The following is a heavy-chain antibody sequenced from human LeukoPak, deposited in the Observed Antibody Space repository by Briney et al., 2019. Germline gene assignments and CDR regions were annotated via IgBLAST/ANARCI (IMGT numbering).Heavy chain of an antibody. D-gene: IGHD3-16*01. CDR1: GFDFNYYD. V-gene: IGHV3-21*01. Sequence: GGSLRLSCVASGFDFNYYDMNWVRQAPGKGLEWVSSISSSSSYIYFADPTKGRFTISRDNANSSVFLQMNSLRPEDTAVYYCARRGGLSSGRGFDHWGQGTLVTVSS. CDR2: ISSSSSYI. CDR3: ARRGGLSSGRGFDH. J-gene: IGHJ4*02.